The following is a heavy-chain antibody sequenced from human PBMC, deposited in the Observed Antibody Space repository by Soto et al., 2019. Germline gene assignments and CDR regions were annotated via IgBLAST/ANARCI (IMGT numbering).Heavy chain of an antibody. Sequence: SETLSLTCTVSGGCISSYYWSWIRQPPGKGLEWIGYIYYSGSTNYNPSLKSRVTISVDTSKNQFSLKLSSVTAADTAVYYCARWLQIFDYWGQGTLVTVSS. CDR1: GGCISSYY. J-gene: IGHJ4*02. CDR3: ARWLQIFDY. V-gene: IGHV4-59*01. D-gene: IGHD5-12*01. CDR2: IYYSGST.